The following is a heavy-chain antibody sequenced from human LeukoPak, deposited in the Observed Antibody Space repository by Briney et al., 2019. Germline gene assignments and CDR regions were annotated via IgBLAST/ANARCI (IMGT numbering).Heavy chain of an antibody. Sequence: GGSRRLSCAASGFTFSSYSMNWVRQAPGKGLEWVSYISSSSSTIYYADSVKGRFTISRDNAKNSLYLQMNSLRAEDTAVYYCARRGQQLPFDYWGQGTLVTVSS. CDR2: ISSSSSTI. V-gene: IGHV3-48*04. CDR1: GFTFSSYS. D-gene: IGHD6-13*01. J-gene: IGHJ4*02. CDR3: ARRGQQLPFDY.